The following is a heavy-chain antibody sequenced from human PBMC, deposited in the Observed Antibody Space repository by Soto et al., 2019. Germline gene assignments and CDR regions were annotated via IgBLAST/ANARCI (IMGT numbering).Heavy chain of an antibody. CDR3: ARGAPLIVGATSLDS. V-gene: IGHV4-4*02. D-gene: IGHD1-26*01. CDR1: GGSISSSDW. J-gene: IGHJ4*02. Sequence: QVQLQESGPGLVKPSGTLSLTCAVSGGSISSSDWWRWVRQPPGKGLEWIGEIYHSGSTNYNPSLKRRVTLSVDKSKNQFSLKLSSVPAADTAVYYCARGAPLIVGATSLDSWGQGTLVTVSS. CDR2: IYHSGST.